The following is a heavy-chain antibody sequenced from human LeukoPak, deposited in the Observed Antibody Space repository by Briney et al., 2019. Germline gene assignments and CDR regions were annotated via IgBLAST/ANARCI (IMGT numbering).Heavy chain of an antibody. V-gene: IGHV3-11*01. CDR2: ISSSGSTI. CDR1: GFTFSDYY. Sequence: GGSLRLSCAASGFTFSDYYMSWIRQAPGKGLEWVSYISSSGSTIYYADSVKGRFTISRDNAKNSLYLQMNSLRAKDTAVYYCAREGRYCSSTSCYTAFGIWGQGTMVTVSS. J-gene: IGHJ3*02. D-gene: IGHD2-2*02. CDR3: AREGRYCSSTSCYTAFGI.